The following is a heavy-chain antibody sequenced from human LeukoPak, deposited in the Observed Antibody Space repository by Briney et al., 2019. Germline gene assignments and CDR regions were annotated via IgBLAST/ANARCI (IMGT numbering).Heavy chain of an antibody. D-gene: IGHD2-21*01. CDR2: IIPIFGTA. J-gene: IGHJ4*02. CDR3: WGGGWKKPFDY. V-gene: IGHV1-69*13. CDR1: GGTFSSYA. Sequence: SVKVSCKASGGTFSSYAISWVRQAPGQGLEWMGGIIPIFGTANYAQKFQGRVTITADESTSTAYMELSSLRSVDTAVYYCWGGGWKKPFDYWGQGTLVTVSS.